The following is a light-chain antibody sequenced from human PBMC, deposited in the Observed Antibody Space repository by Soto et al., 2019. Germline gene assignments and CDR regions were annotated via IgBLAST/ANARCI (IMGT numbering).Light chain of an antibody. CDR3: MQRIEFPLT. V-gene: IGKV2-40*01. CDR2: TVS. J-gene: IGKJ4*01. Sequence: DIVMTQTPLSLTVTPGEPASISCRSSQSLLDSDDGNTYLEWYLQKPGQSPQLLIYTVSYRASGVPDRFSSSGLGTDFTLKISRVEAADVGVYYCMQRIEFPLTFGGGTKVDIK. CDR1: QSLLDSDDGNTY.